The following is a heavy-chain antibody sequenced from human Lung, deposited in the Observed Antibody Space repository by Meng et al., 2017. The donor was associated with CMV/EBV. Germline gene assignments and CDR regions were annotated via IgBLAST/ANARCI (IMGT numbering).Heavy chain of an antibody. J-gene: IGHJ4*02. Sequence: AVAGVSISTDNWWSWVRQPQGKGLEWIGEIYRSGSTNYSPSLKSRVTISIDRSKNQFSLRLTSVTAADTAVYYCAKEWLDATTGQFDYWGQGTLVTVSS. V-gene: IGHV4-4*02. CDR2: IYRSGST. CDR3: AKEWLDATTGQFDY. D-gene: IGHD1-26*01. CDR1: GVSISTDNW.